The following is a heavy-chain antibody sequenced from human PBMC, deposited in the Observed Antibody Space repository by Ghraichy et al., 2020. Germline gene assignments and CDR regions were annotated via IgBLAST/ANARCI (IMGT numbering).Heavy chain of an antibody. CDR1: GFTFRSYA. J-gene: IGHJ5*02. CDR3: AKDTRYYDFWSGYYTENWFDP. CDR2: ISGSGGSP. V-gene: IGHV3-23*01. D-gene: IGHD3-3*01. Sequence: GGSLRLSCAASGFTFRSYAMSWVRQAPGKGLEWVSAISGSGGSPYYADSVKGRFTISRDNSKNTLYLQMNSLRAEDTAVYYCAKDTRYYDFWSGYYTENWFDPWGQGTLVTVSS.